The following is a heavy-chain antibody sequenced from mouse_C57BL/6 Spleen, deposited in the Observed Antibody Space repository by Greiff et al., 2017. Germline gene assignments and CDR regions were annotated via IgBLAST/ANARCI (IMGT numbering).Heavy chain of an antibody. V-gene: IGHV14-4*01. Sequence: VQLQQSGAELVRPGASVKLSCTASGFNIKDDYMHWVKQRPEQGLEWIGWIDPENGDTEYAPKFQGKATITADTSSNTAYLQLSSLTSEDTAVYYLTTSIGSSVGNDWGQGTTLTVSS. CDR1: GFNIKDDY. CDR2: IDPENGDT. J-gene: IGHJ2*01. CDR3: TTSIGSSVGND. D-gene: IGHD1-1*01.